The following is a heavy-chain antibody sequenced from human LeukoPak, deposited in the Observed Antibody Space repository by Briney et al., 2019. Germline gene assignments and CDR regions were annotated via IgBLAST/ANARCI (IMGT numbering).Heavy chain of an antibody. V-gene: IGHV4-59*11. D-gene: IGHD2-2*01. J-gene: IGHJ6*03. Sequence: SETLSLTCTVSGGSTSSHYWSWTRQPPGKGLEWIGYIYYSGSTNYNPSLKSRVTISVDTSKNQFSLKLSSVTAADTAVYYCARVRSDCSTTSCRYYYMDVWGKGTTVTVSS. CDR1: GGSTSSHY. CDR3: ARVRSDCSTTSCRYYYMDV. CDR2: IYYSGST.